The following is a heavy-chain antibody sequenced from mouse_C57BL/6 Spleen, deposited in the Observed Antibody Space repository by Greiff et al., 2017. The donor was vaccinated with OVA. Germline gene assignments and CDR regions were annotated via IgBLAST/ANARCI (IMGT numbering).Heavy chain of an antibody. J-gene: IGHJ2*01. Sequence: EVQGVESGPELVKPGASVKIPCKASGYTFTDYNMDWVKQSHGKSLEWIGDINPNNGGTIYNQKFKGKATLTVDKSSSTAYMELRSLTSEDTAVYYCARGSDYDGYSYFDYWGQGTTLTVSS. D-gene: IGHD2-3*01. CDR3: ARGSDYDGYSYFDY. CDR2: INPNNGGT. V-gene: IGHV1-18*01. CDR1: GYTFTDYN.